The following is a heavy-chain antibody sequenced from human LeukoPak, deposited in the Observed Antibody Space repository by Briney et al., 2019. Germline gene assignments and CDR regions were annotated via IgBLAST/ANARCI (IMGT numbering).Heavy chain of an antibody. CDR2: FDPEDGET. CDR3: ARGSVVPAAIGFFYYYYYMDV. J-gene: IGHJ6*03. CDR1: GYTLTELS. V-gene: IGHV1-24*01. D-gene: IGHD2-2*02. Sequence: ASVKVSCKVSGYTLTELSMHWVRQAPGKGLEWMGGFDPEDGETIYAQKFQGRVTMTEDTSTDTAYMELSSQRSEDTAVYYCARGSVVPAAIGFFYYYYYMDVWGKGTTVTVSS.